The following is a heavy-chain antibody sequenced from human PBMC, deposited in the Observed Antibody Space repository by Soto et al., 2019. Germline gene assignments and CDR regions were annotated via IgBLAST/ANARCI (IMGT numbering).Heavy chain of an antibody. J-gene: IGHJ6*02. V-gene: IGHV1-69*13. CDR1: GGTFSSYA. D-gene: IGHD6-13*01. Sequence: SVKVSCKASGGTFSSYAISWVRQAPGQGLEWMGGIIPIFGTANYAQKFQGRVTITADESTSTAYMELSSLRSEDTAVYYCAGFSPAAGIPWSDYYYYCGMDVWGQGTTVTVSS. CDR2: IIPIFGTA. CDR3: AGFSPAAGIPWSDYYYYCGMDV.